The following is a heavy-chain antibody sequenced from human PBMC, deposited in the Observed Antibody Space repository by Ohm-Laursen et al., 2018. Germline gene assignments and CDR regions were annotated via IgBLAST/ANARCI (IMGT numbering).Heavy chain of an antibody. CDR2: ISGSGGST. CDR3: AANYYDSSGYRPLDY. Sequence: SLRLSCTASGFTFSSYAMSWVRQAPGKGLEWVSAISGSGGSTYYADSVKGRFTISRDNSKNTLYLQMNSLRAEDTAVYYCAANYYDSSGYRPLDYWGQGTLVTVSS. V-gene: IGHV3-23*01. D-gene: IGHD3-22*01. J-gene: IGHJ4*02. CDR1: GFTFSSYA.